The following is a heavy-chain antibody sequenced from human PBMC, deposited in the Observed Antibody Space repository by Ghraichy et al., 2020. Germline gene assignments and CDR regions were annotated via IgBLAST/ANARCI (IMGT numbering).Heavy chain of an antibody. Sequence: AGSLRLSCKASGYTFTDYHMHWIRQAPGQGLEWMAIINPTNDATKYAQKFQGRVAVTRDTSTSTLYMELSSLTSEDTAVYFCTREVAQGVGANIAWGQGTLVTVSS. CDR2: INPTNDAT. D-gene: IGHD1-26*01. V-gene: IGHV1-46*01. J-gene: IGHJ5*02. CDR1: GYTFTDYH. CDR3: TREVAQGVGANIA.